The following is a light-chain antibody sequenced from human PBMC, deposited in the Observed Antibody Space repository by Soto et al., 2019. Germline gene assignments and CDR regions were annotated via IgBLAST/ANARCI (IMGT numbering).Light chain of an antibody. CDR3: QQRSNWPPYT. J-gene: IGKJ2*01. CDR2: DAS. CDR1: QSVSSY. V-gene: IGKV3-11*01. Sequence: SPGERATLSCRASQSVSSYLAWYQQKPGQAPRLLIYDASNRATGIPARFSGSGSGTDFTLTISSLEPEDFAVYYCQQRSNWPPYTFGQGTKLEIK.